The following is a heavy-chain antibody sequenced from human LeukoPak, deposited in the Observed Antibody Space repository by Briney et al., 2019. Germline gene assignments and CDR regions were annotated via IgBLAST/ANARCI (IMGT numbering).Heavy chain of an antibody. CDR2: TNPNSGDT. CDR1: GYTFTGYY. Sequence: ASVKVSCKASGYTFTGYYMHWVRQAPGQGLAWMGWTNPNSGDTNYAQQFQGRVTMTSDPSISTAFIELSSLDSDDPAVYYCARTSVGYDYWGQGTLVTVSS. D-gene: IGHD1-26*01. J-gene: IGHJ4*02. V-gene: IGHV1-2*02. CDR3: ARTSVGYDY.